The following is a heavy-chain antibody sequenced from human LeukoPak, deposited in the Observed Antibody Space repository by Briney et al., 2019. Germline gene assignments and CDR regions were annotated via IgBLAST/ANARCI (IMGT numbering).Heavy chain of an antibody. CDR2: VIGSSGST. V-gene: IGHV3-23*01. J-gene: IGHJ4*02. D-gene: IGHD5-12*01. CDR1: GFTLSHYA. Sequence: GGSLRLSCAASGFTLSHYAMNWVRQAPGKGLEWVSVVIGSSGSTDYADSVKGRFTISRHNSKNTLYLEMNSLRAEDTAIYYCAKGGYDYIEIGYFDYCGQGALVTVSS. CDR3: AKGGYDYIEIGYFDY.